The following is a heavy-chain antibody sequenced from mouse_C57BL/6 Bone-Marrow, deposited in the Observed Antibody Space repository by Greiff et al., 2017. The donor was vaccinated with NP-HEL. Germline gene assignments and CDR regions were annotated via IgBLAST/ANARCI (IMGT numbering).Heavy chain of an antibody. V-gene: IGHV5-6*02. CDR2: ISSGGSYT. CDR1: GFTFSSYG. Sequence: EVKLEESGGDLVKPGGSLKLSCAASGFTFSSYGMSWVRQTPDKRLEWVATISSGGSYTYYPDSVKGRFTISRDNAKNTLYLQISSLKSEDTAMYYCARPNSSGYFAYWGQGTLVTVSA. J-gene: IGHJ3*01. D-gene: IGHD3-2*02. CDR3: ARPNSSGYFAY.